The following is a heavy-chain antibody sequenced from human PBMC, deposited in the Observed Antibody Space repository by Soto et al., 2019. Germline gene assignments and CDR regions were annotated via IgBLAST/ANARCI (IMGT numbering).Heavy chain of an antibody. CDR2: ISADNSNR. Sequence: VQLVQSGAEVKKPGASVKVSCKGSGYTFASHGISWVRQAPGQGLEWMGWISADNSNRNYAEKFQGRVTMTTDTSTSTAYLEVRSLRSDDTAVYYCARDAWQQCRGDYWGQGTLVTVSS. J-gene: IGHJ4*02. D-gene: IGHD2-2*01. V-gene: IGHV1-18*01. CDR3: ARDAWQQCRGDY. CDR1: GYTFASHG.